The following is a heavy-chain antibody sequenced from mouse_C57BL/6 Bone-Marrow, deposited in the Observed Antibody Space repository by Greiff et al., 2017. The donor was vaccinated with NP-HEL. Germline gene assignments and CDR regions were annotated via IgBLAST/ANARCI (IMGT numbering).Heavy chain of an antibody. CDR2: IDPSDSET. CDR3: GRKRLRKDFDY. Sequence: QVQLQQPGAELVRPGSSVKLSCKASGYTFTSYWMHWVKQRPILGLEWIGNIDPSDSETHYNLKFKDKATLTVDKSFSTAYKQRSSMTSEDSAVYNGGRKRLRKDFDYWGQGTTLTDSS. J-gene: IGHJ2*01. CDR1: GYTFTSYW. V-gene: IGHV1-52*01. D-gene: IGHD1-1*01.